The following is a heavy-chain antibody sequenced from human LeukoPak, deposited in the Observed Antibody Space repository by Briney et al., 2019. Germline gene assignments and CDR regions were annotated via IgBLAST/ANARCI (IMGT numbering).Heavy chain of an antibody. D-gene: IGHD3-10*01. V-gene: IGHV1-18*01. CDR1: GCTFTNYG. CDR3: AKEGSFSGTPGYYYYYGMDV. Sequence: GASVKVSCKASGCTFTNYGISWVRQAPGQGLEWMGWISTYNGNTNYAQKLQGRVTMTTDTSTSTAYMELRSLRSDDTAVYYCAKEGSFSGTPGYYYYYGMDVWGQGTTVTVSS. J-gene: IGHJ6*02. CDR2: ISTYNGNT.